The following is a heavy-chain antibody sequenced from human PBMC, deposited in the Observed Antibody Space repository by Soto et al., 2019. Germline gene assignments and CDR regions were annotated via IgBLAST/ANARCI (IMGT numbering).Heavy chain of an antibody. D-gene: IGHD3-22*01. V-gene: IGHV3-53*05. CDR3: VKGEFYYDSSAYHPFDS. CDR1: GFSVSTNF. J-gene: IGHJ4*02. CDR2: IYRGDST. Sequence: GGSLRLSCAASGFSVSTNFMSWVRQAPGKGPDLVSTIYRGDSTYYADSVKGRFTISRDNSRNTQYLQMSSLRADDTAVYYCVKGEFYYDSSAYHPFDSWGQGTLVTVSS.